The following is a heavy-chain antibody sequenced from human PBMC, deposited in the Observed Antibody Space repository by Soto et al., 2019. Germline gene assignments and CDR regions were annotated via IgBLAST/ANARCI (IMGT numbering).Heavy chain of an antibody. Sequence: QVQLVESGGGVVQPGRSLRLSWVASGFIFSTFGMHWVRQSPGKGLECVAIIWYDGSNEYYADSVKGRFTVSRDNSKNTLYLQMNSLRAEDTAVYYCRRWFDGGYVIDHWGQGTLVTVSS. D-gene: IGHD5-12*01. CDR2: IWYDGSNE. J-gene: IGHJ4*02. CDR1: GFIFSTFG. V-gene: IGHV3-33*01. CDR3: RRWFDGGYVIDH.